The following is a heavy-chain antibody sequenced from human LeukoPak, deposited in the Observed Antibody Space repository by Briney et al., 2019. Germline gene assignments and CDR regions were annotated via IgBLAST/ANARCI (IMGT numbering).Heavy chain of an antibody. CDR3: ARLGGYCSSTSCQNWFDL. V-gene: IGHV4-38-2*01. J-gene: IGHJ5*02. Sequence: SETLSLTCAVSGYSISSGYYWGWIRQPPGKGLEWIGSIYHSGSTYYNPSLKSRVTISVDTSKNQFSLKLSSVTAADTAVYYCARLGGYCSSTSCQNWFDLWGQGTLVTVSS. D-gene: IGHD2-2*01. CDR1: GYSISSGYY. CDR2: IYHSGST.